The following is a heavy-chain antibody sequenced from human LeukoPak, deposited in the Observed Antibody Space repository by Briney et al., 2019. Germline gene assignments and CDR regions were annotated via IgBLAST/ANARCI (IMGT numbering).Heavy chain of an antibody. CDR2: INTDGSST. J-gene: IGHJ4*02. Sequence: GGSLRLSCAASGFTFSNYWIHWVRQAPGKGLVWVSRINTDGSSTTYADSVKGRFTISRDNAKNTLYLQMNSLSAEDTAVYYCARGYSSSYRIDYWGQGTLVTVSS. D-gene: IGHD6-6*01. V-gene: IGHV3-74*01. CDR3: ARGYSSSYRIDY. CDR1: GFTFSNYW.